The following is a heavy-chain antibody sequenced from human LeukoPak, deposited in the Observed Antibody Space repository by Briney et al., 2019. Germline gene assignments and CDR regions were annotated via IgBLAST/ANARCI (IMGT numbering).Heavy chain of an antibody. D-gene: IGHD3-22*01. V-gene: IGHV1-69*13. J-gene: IGHJ4*02. CDR2: IIPIFGTA. Sequence: GASVKVSCKASGGTLSSYAISWVRQAPGQGLEWMGGIIPIFGTANYAQKFQGRVTITADESTSTAYMELSSLRSEDTAVYYCAREGGGDSSGYSFDYWGQGTLVTVSS. CDR3: AREGGGDSSGYSFDY. CDR1: GGTLSSYA.